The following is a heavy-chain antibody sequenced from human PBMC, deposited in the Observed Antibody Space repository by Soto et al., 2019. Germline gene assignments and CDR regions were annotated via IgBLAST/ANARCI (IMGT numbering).Heavy chain of an antibody. J-gene: IGHJ4*02. D-gene: IGHD6-19*01. CDR1: GFTLSSYS. Sequence: EVQLVESGGGMVQPGGSLRVSCAASGFTLSSYSMHWVRQAPGKGLEWVSYISGSGGTIYYADSVKGRFTISRDNAKNSLSVQMNSLRDEDTAVYFCASETVLSSSGWSYYFDFWGQGTRVTVSS. CDR3: ASETVLSSSGWSYYFDF. CDR2: ISGSGGTI. V-gene: IGHV3-48*02.